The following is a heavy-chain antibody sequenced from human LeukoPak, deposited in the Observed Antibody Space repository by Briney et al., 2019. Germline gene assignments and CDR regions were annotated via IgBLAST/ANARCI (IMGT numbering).Heavy chain of an antibody. CDR1: GFIFIDYW. CDR2: INPDGTAT. CDR3: ARSLPGLDV. J-gene: IGHJ6*02. Sequence: GGSLRLSCEISGFIFIDYWVHWVRQVPGKGPVWVSRINPDGTATNYADSVKGRFIISRDNAKNTLYLQMNSLRVEDTAMYYCARSLPGLDVWGQGTTVNGSS. V-gene: IGHV3-74*01.